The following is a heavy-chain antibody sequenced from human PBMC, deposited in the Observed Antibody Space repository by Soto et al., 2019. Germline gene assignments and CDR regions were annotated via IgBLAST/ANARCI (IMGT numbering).Heavy chain of an antibody. J-gene: IGHJ1*01. CDR2: INHSGST. CDR1: GGSFSGYY. Sequence: SETLSLTCAAYGGSFSGYYWTWIRQSPGKGLEWIGEINHSGSTNYNPSLKSRVTISVDTSKISFSLKLNSVTAADTAVYYCARGQMAARLQHWGQGTLVTVSS. D-gene: IGHD6-6*01. CDR3: ARGQMAARLQH. V-gene: IGHV4-34*01.